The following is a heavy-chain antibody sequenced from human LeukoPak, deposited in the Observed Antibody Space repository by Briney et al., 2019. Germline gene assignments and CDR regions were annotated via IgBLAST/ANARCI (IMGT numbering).Heavy chain of an antibody. CDR3: ARGVGCSGGSCSDY. CDR2: MNPNSGNT. J-gene: IGHJ4*02. CDR1: GYTFTSYD. V-gene: IGHV1-8*01. D-gene: IGHD2-15*01. Sequence: ASVKVSCKASGYTFTSYDINWVRQATGQGLEWMGWMNPNSGNTGYAQKFQGRVTMTRNTSISTAYMELNSLRSEDTAVYYCARGVGCSGGSCSDYWGQGTLVTVSS.